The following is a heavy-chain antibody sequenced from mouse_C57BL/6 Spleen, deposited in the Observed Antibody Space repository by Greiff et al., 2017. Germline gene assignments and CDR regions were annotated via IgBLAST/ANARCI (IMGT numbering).Heavy chain of an antibody. CDR1: GFSLTSYG. D-gene: IGHD1-1*01. V-gene: IGHV2-2*01. J-gene: IGHJ4*01. CDR2: IWSGGST. Sequence: QVQLKESGPGLVQPSQSLSITCTVSGFSLTSYGVHWVRQSPGKGLEWLGVIWSGGSTDDNAAFISRLSISKDNSKSQVFFKMNSLQADDTAIYYCARDYGSNAMDYWGQGTSVTVSS. CDR3: ARDYGSNAMDY.